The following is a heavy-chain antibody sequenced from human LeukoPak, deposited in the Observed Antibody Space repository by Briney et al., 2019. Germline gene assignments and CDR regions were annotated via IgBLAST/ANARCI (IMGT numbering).Heavy chain of an antibody. CDR3: ATKWSVDTAMFVC. D-gene: IGHD5-18*01. CDR2: ISSSSSTI. J-gene: IGHJ4*02. CDR1: GLSVSTNF. Sequence: PAASPLSFTASFGLSVSTNFLSWVRQAPGKGLEWVSYISSSSSTIYYADSVKGRFTISRDNAKNSLFLHMNSLRDEDTDVYYCATKWSVDTAMFVCWGQGTLVTVSS. V-gene: IGHV3-48*02.